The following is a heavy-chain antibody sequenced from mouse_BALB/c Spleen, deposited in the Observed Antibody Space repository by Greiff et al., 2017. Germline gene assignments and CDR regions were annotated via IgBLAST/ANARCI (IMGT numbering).Heavy chain of an antibody. V-gene: IGHV1-69*01. J-gene: IGHJ4*01. Sequence: QVQLQQSGAELVMPGASVKMSCTASGYTFTDYWMHWVKQRPGQGLEWIGAIDTSDSYTSYNQKFKGKATLTVDASSSTAYMQLSSLTSEDSAVYYCARASSGYAMDYWGQGTSVTVSS. D-gene: IGHD3-1*01. CDR3: ARASSGYAMDY. CDR1: GYTFTDYW. CDR2: IDTSDSYT.